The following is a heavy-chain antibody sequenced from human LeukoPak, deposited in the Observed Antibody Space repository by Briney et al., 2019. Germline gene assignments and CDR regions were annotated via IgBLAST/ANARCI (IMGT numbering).Heavy chain of an antibody. D-gene: IGHD1-26*01. Sequence: SETLSLTCVVYGGSFSGYYWSWIRQPPGKGLEWIGEINHSGSTNYNPSLKSRVTISVDTSKNQFSLKLSSVTAADTAVYYCARSRPLVGATAGGYNWFDPWGQGTLVTVSS. CDR3: ARSRPLVGATAGGYNWFDP. CDR1: GGSFSGYY. J-gene: IGHJ5*02. CDR2: INHSGST. V-gene: IGHV4-34*01.